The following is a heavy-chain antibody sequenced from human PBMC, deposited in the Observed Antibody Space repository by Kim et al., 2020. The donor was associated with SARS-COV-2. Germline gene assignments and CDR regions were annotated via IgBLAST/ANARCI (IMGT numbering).Heavy chain of an antibody. CDR2: ISWNSGSI. CDR3: AKDRHYGDWGGMDV. D-gene: IGHD4-17*01. V-gene: IGHV3-9*01. CDR1: GFTFDDYA. Sequence: GGSLRLSCAASGFTFDDYAMHWVRQAPGKGLEWVSGISWNSGSIGYADSVKGRFTISRDNAKNSLYLQMNSLRAEDTALYYCAKDRHYGDWGGMDVWGQGTTVTVSS. J-gene: IGHJ6*02.